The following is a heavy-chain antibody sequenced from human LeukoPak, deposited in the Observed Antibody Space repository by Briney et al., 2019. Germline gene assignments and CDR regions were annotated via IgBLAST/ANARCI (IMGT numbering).Heavy chain of an antibody. CDR3: ARRIAAAGTGWFDP. D-gene: IGHD6-13*01. J-gene: IGHJ5*02. CDR2: IIPIFGTA. V-gene: IGHV1-69*01. CDR1: GGTFSSYA. Sequence: ASVKVSCKASGGTFSSYAINWVRQAPGQGLEWMGGIIPIFGTANYAQKFQGRVTITADESTSTAYMELSSLRSEDTAVYYCARRIAAAGTGWFDPWGQGTLVTVS.